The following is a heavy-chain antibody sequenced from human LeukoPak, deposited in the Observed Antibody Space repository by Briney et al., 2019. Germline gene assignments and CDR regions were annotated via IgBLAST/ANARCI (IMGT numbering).Heavy chain of an antibody. D-gene: IGHD7-27*01. CDR1: GFAFSGYS. CDR2: ISGSSSAV. CDR3: ARDENWAFDY. J-gene: IGHJ4*02. V-gene: IGHV3-48*02. Sequence: GGSLRPSCATSGFAFSGYSMNWVRQAPGKGLEWVSYISGSSSAVHYADSVKGRFTISRDNAKNSLYLQMNSLRDEDTAVYYCARDENWAFDYWGQGTLVTVSS.